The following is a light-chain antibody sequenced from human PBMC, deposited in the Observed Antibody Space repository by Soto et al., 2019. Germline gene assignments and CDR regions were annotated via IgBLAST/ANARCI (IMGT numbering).Light chain of an antibody. CDR2: GAS. J-gene: IGKJ4*01. CDR3: QQASGFPRT. CDR1: QGIGRW. Sequence: DIQLTQSPSSVSASVGDRVNITCRASQGIGRWLAWYQLKPGQAPKLLIYGASNVQTGFPSRFTGTASGTDLTITISNLQPEDSATYYCQQASGFPRTFCGGTTGAIK. V-gene: IGKV1-12*01.